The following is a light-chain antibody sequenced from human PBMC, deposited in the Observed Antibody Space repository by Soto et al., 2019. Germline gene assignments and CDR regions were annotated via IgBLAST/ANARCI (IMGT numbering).Light chain of an antibody. CDR1: SSNVEINS. Sequence: QSVLTQPPSVSATPGQRVTISCSGGSSNVEINSVYWWQQLPGTAPKLFIYMDNQRPSGVPDRFSGSKSGTSASLAISGLRSEDEADYYCAAWDTSLSVGVFGGGTKLTVL. CDR3: AAWDTSLSVGV. J-gene: IGLJ3*02. CDR2: MDN. V-gene: IGLV1-47*01.